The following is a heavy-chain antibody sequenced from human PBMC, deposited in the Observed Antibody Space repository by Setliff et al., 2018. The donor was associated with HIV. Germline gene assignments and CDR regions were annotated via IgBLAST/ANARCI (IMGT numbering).Heavy chain of an antibody. D-gene: IGHD5-12*01. CDR3: ARDPGRGGYDLHLDY. J-gene: IGHJ4*02. Sequence: PGGSLRLSCAASGFTFRDYYMSWIRQAPGKGLEWVSYISSSGSKIYYADSVKGLFTISRDNSRNILDLQMSTLRAEDTAGYYCARDPGRGGYDLHLDYWGQGTLVTVSS. CDR1: GFTFRDYY. V-gene: IGHV3-11*01. CDR2: ISSSGSKI.